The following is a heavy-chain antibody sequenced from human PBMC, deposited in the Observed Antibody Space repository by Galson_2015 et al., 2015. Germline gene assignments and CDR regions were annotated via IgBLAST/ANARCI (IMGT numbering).Heavy chain of an antibody. V-gene: IGHV4-34*01. CDR1: GGSFSGYY. J-gene: IGHJ4*02. CDR3: ARGGGLGRATVTFFDY. D-gene: IGHD4-17*01. CDR2: INHSGST. Sequence: ETLSLTCAVYGGSFSGYYWSWIRQPPGKGLEWIGEINHSGSTNYNPSLKSRVTISVDTSKNQFSLKLSSVTAADTAVYYCARGGGLGRATVTFFDYWGQGTLVTVSS.